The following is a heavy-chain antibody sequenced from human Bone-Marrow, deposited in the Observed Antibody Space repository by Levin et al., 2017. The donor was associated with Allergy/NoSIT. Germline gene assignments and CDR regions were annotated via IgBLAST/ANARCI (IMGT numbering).Heavy chain of an antibody. CDR2: IKQDGSER. CDR3: TRGAPYYGSGSHSDD. CDR1: EFTFSNYW. D-gene: IGHD3-10*01. Sequence: GGSLRLSCAASEFTFSNYWMGWVRQAPGQGLEWVAHIKQDGSERNYVDSVKGRFTISRDNAKNSLYLQMNSLRAEDTAVYYCTRGAPYYGSGSHSDDWGQGTLVSVSS. J-gene: IGHJ4*02. V-gene: IGHV3-7*01.